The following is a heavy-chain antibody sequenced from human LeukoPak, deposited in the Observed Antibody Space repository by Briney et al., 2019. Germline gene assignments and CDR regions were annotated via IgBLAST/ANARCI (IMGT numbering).Heavy chain of an antibody. CDR3: AKSGEWEPTDLDY. V-gene: IGHV3-30*02. D-gene: IGHD1-26*01. CDR1: GFTFSSYA. J-gene: IGHJ4*02. Sequence: GGSLRLSCVASGFTFSSYAMHWVRQAPGKGLEWVAFTRYDGTNNYYVDSVKGRFTISRDDSKNTLYLQMNSLRAEDTAVYYCAKSGEWEPTDLDYWGQGTLVTVSP. CDR2: TRYDGTNN.